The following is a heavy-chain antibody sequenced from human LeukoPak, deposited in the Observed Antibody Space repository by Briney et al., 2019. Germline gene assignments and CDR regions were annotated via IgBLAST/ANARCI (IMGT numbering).Heavy chain of an antibody. Sequence: GGSLRLSCAASGFTFSSYAMSWDRQAPGKGLEWVSAISGSGGSTYYADSVKGRFTISRDNSENTLYLQMNSLRAEDTAVYYCAKDLSVFQWDPLPRDYWGQGTLVTVSS. J-gene: IGHJ4*02. CDR2: ISGSGGST. D-gene: IGHD1-26*01. V-gene: IGHV3-23*01. CDR1: GFTFSSYA. CDR3: AKDLSVFQWDPLPRDY.